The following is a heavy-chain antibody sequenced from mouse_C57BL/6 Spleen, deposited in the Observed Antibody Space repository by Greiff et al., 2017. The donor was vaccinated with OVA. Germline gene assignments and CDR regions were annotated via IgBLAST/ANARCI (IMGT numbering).Heavy chain of an antibody. CDR2: IDPETGGT. V-gene: IGHV1-15*01. CDR3: TRLWDDAY. D-gene: IGHD1-1*02. CDR1: GYTFTDYE. J-gene: IGHJ3*01. Sequence: QVQLKQSGAELVRPGASVTLSCKASGYTFTDYEMHWVKQTPVHGLEWIGAIDPETGGTAYNQKFKGKAILTADNTSSTAYMELRSLTSEDSAVYYCTRLWDDAYWGQGTLVTVSA.